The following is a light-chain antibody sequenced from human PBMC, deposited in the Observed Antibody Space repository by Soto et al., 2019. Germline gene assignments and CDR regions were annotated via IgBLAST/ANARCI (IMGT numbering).Light chain of an antibody. Sequence: DIVMTQSPDSLAVSLGERATINCKSSQSLLYSSTNKNNLAWYQQKPGQPPKLLIYWASTRESGVPDRFSGSGSGTDFTLTISSLQAEDVAVYYCQHYYAAPVTFGQGTRLEI. V-gene: IGKV4-1*01. J-gene: IGKJ5*01. CDR1: QSLLYSSTNKNN. CDR3: QHYYAAPVT. CDR2: WAS.